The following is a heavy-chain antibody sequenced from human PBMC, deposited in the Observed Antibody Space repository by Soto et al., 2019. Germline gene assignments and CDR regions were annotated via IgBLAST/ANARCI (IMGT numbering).Heavy chain of an antibody. CDR1: CFTFSYLC. J-gene: IGHJ4*02. V-gene: IGHV3-74*01. Sequence: RVWYAVACFTFSYLCMRRFRKIKGKGLVWVSRINKDGSGRDYADSVKGRFTISRDNARNMLYLQMNSLRAEDTAVYYCARDLNAHRAVAGPFAYWGQGTLVTAPQ. CDR2: INKDGSGR. CDR3: ARDLNAHRAVAGPFAY. D-gene: IGHD6-19*01.